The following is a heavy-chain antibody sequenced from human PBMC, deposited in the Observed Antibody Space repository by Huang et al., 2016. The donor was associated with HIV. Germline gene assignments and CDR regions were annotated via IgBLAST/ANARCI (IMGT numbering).Heavy chain of an antibody. CDR3: ARGGILGTSWYRPFDY. V-gene: IGHV3-30-3*01. J-gene: IGHJ4*02. D-gene: IGHD6-13*01. Sequence: QVQLGESGGGVVQPEKSLRLSCAASGFDFSSYAMNWVRQAPGKGPQWVAVRANDGNNRYYSDSVKGRFIIARDNSKNTLYLQMNSLRGEDTAIYYCARGGILGTSWYRPFDYWGQGTLVTVSS. CDR1: GFDFSSYA. CDR2: RANDGNNR.